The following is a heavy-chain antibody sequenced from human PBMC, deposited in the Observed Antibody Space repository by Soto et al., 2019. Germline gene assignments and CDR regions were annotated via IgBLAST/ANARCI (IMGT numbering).Heavy chain of an antibody. CDR1: GFTFSDYY. J-gene: IGHJ4*02. CDR2: ITSSGDFT. D-gene: IGHD2-15*01. Sequence: GGSLRLSCAVSGFTFSDYYMSWIRQAPGKGLEWVSYITSSGDFTNYADSVKGRFTISRDNVKNSLYLQMNSLETEDTAVYYCVRELGGLDLWGQGTLVTVSS. V-gene: IGHV3-11*05. CDR3: VRELGGLDL.